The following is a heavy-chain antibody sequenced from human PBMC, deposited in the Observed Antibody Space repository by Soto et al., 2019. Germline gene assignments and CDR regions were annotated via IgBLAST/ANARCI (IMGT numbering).Heavy chain of an antibody. CDR2: IIPILGIP. D-gene: IGHD3-10*01. CDR3: ARGGDYGMDV. V-gene: IGHV1-69*17. J-gene: IGHJ6*02. CDR1: GGTFNTHA. Sequence: QVQLVQSGAEVKKPGSSVEVSCKASGGTFNTHAITWVRQAPGQGLEWVGGIIPILGIPSYAQSFQGRVTIIADKSTSTAYMELSSLRSDDTAVYYCARGGDYGMDVWGQGTTVTVSS.